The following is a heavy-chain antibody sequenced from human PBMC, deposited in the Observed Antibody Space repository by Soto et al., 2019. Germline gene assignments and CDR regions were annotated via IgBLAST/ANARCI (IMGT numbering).Heavy chain of an antibody. V-gene: IGHV3-21*01. CDR3: ANTPPMPHGAFDI. Sequence: GGSLRLSCAASGFTFSSYSMNWVRQAPGKGLEWVSSISSSSSYIYYADSVKGRFTISRDNAKNSLYLQMNSLRAEDTAVYYCANTPPMPHGAFDIWGQGTMVTVSS. CDR1: GFTFSSYS. D-gene: IGHD2-2*01. J-gene: IGHJ3*02. CDR2: ISSSSSYI.